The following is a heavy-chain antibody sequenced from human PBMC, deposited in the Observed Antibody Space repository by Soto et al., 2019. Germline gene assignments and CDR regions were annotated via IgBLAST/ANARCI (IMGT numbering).Heavy chain of an antibody. V-gene: IGHV3-7*01. J-gene: IGHJ6*03. Sequence: LRLSGAASGFTCSSYAMIWVRQAPGKGLEWVANIKQDGSEKYYVDSVKGRFTISRDNAKNSLYLQMNSLRAEDTAVYYCARANNYYYYYYMDVWGKGTTVTVSS. CDR1: GFTCSSYA. CDR2: IKQDGSEK. D-gene: IGHD1-1*01. CDR3: ARANNYYYYYYMDV.